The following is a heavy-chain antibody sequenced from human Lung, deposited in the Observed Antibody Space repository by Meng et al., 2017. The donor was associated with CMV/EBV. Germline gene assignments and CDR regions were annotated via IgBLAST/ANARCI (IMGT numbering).Heavy chain of an antibody. Sequence: LXCTVSGGSISSSNYYWGWIRQPPGKGLEWIGRMLSTGSTYYNPSLKSRVTISLDTSKNQFSLKLNSVTAADTAVYFCARDHKFRVGIVVVPAFDIWXQGTXVT. D-gene: IGHD2-2*01. V-gene: IGHV4-39*07. CDR2: MLSTGST. CDR1: GGSISSSNYY. CDR3: ARDHKFRVGIVVVPAFDI. J-gene: IGHJ3*02.